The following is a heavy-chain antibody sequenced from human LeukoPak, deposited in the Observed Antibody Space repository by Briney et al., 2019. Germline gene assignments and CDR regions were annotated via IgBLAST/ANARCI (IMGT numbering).Heavy chain of an antibody. Sequence: GGSLRLSCAASGFTFSDYAMSWVRPAPGGGLEWVSVISVSGGTTYYADSVKGRFTISRDSSKNTLYLQMTSLRADDTAVYYCAKGTRGYSAYTFDYWGQGALVTVSS. CDR2: ISVSGGTT. V-gene: IGHV3-23*01. J-gene: IGHJ4*02. D-gene: IGHD5-12*01. CDR3: AKGTRGYSAYTFDY. CDR1: GFTFSDYA.